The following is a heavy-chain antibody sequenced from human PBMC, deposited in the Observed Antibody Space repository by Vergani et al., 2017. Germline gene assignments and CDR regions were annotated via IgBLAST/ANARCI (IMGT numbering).Heavy chain of an antibody. Sequence: EVQLVQSGAEVKKPGATMKISCKVSGYTFTDHYMHWVKQAPGKGLEWMGLVDPEDGETIYAEKFKGRVTIAADTSTDTAHLELSSLSSEDTAVYYCATPQTVTTGGMEVWCQGTTVIVSS. CDR3: ATPQTVTTGGMEV. CDR1: GYTFTDHY. V-gene: IGHV1-69-2*01. CDR2: VDPEDGET. J-gene: IGHJ6*02. D-gene: IGHD4-17*01.